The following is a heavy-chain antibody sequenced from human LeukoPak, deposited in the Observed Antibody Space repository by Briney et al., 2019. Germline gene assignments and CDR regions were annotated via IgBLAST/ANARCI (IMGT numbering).Heavy chain of an antibody. D-gene: IGHD2-2*01. CDR2: LSHSVST. CDR3: ARGRPAATPMDY. J-gene: IGHJ4*02. V-gene: IGHV4-38-2*02. Sequence: SETLSLTCTVSAYSISSGYYWGWIRQPPGKGLEWIGSLSHSVSTYYNPSLKSRVTISVDTSKNQFSLRLRSVTAADTAVYYCARGRPAATPMDYWGQGTLVTVSS. CDR1: AYSISSGYY.